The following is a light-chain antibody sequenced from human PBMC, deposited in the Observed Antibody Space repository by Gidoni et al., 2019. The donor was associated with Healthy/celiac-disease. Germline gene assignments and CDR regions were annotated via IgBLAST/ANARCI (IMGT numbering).Light chain of an antibody. CDR1: QDISNY. Sequence: DIQMTQSPSSLSASVGDTVTITCQASQDISNYLNWYQQKPGKAPKLLIYEASNLETGVPSRFSGSGSGTDFTFPISSLQPEDIATYYCQQYDNLPLTFGGGTKVEIK. J-gene: IGKJ4*01. CDR3: QQYDNLPLT. V-gene: IGKV1-33*01. CDR2: EAS.